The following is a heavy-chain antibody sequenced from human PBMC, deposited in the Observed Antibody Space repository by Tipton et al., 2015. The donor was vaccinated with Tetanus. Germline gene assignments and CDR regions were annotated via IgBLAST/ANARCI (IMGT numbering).Heavy chain of an antibody. CDR3: ARDRGDYIYYGMDV. V-gene: IGHV1-2*02. Sequence: QVQLVQSGAEVKKPGASVKVSCKASGYTFTGYYMYWVRQAPGQGLEWMGWIGLNSGGTVYAQKFQGRVPMTRDTSISTAYMELRSLRSDDTAVYYCARDRGDYIYYGMDVWGPGTTVTVS. D-gene: IGHD3-22*01. CDR2: IGLNSGGT. J-gene: IGHJ6*02. CDR1: GYTFTGYY.